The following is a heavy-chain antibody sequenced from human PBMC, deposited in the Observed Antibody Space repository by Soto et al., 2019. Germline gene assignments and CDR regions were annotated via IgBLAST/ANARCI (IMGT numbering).Heavy chain of an antibody. CDR2: ISAYNGNT. CDR3: ARDNPLSYYDFLTGYYYQVYYGMDV. J-gene: IGHJ6*02. D-gene: IGHD3-9*01. CDR1: GYTFTIYG. Sequence: ASVKVSCKASGYTFTIYGTSWVRQAPGQGLEWMGWISAYNGNTNYAQKLQGRVTMTTDTSTSTAYMELRSLRSDDTAVYYCARDNPLSYYDFLTGYYYQVYYGMDVWGQGTTVTVSS. V-gene: IGHV1-18*01.